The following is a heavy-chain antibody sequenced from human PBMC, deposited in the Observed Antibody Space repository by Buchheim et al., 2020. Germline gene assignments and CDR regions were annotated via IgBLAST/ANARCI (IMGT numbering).Heavy chain of an antibody. D-gene: IGHD3-10*01. CDR1: GGSISSSSYY. CDR3: ARDFRTYYYGSGSYRVFDY. V-gene: IGHV4-39*07. CDR2: IYYSGST. J-gene: IGHJ4*02. Sequence: QLQLQESGPGLVKPSETLSLTCTVSGGSISSSSYYWGWIRQPPGKGLEWIGSIYYSGSTYYNPSLKSRVTISVDTSQNQFSLKLSSVTAADTAVYYCARDFRTYYYGSGSYRVFDYWGQGTL.